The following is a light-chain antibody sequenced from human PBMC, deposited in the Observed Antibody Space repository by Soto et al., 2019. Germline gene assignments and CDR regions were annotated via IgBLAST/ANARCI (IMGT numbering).Light chain of an antibody. J-gene: IGKJ2*01. Sequence: DIQMTQSPSSLSASVGDRVTITCRASQSISSYLNWYQQKPGKAPNLLIHDVSTLETGVPARFSGRGSGITFTLTIINLQPENVATYYVQQYDSRANTVGKGTK. CDR1: QSISSY. V-gene: IGKV1-33*01. CDR3: QQYDSRANT. CDR2: DVS.